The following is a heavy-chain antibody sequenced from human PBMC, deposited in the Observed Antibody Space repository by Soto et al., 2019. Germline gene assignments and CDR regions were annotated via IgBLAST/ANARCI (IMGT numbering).Heavy chain of an antibody. Sequence: PGGSLRLSCAASGFTISSNYMSWVRQAPGKGLEWISITYSGETTYNADSVKGRFTISTDNSKNTPHLQMYSLRAEDTAVYYCARDLNYWGQGTLVTVSS. CDR1: GFTISSNY. J-gene: IGHJ4*02. V-gene: IGHV3-66*01. CDR3: ARDLNY. CDR2: TYSGETT.